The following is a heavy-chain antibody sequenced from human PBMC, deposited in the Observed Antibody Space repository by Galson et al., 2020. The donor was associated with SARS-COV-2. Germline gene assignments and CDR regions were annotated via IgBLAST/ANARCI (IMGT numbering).Heavy chain of an antibody. D-gene: IGHD6-6*01. CDR3: ARASIAARRDAFDI. CDR1: GLTFSNYA. Sequence: TGGSLRLSCPASGLTFSNYAMHWVRQAPGKGLEWVAVISYDGSNKYYTDSVKGRFTISRDNSKNTLYLQMNSLRAEDTAVYYCARASIAARRDAFDIGGRVTMVPVSS. CDR2: ISYDGSNK. V-gene: IGHV3-30-3*01. J-gene: IGHJ3*02.